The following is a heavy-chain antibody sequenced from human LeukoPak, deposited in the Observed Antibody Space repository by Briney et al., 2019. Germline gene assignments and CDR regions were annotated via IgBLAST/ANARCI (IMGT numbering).Heavy chain of an antibody. CDR1: GGSISSYY. J-gene: IGHJ1*01. CDR2: RYYSGST. Sequence: SETPSLTCSVSGGSISSYYWTWIRQPPGKGLEWIGYRYYSGSTTYNPSLKSRVTISVDTSKSQFSLKLISVTAADTAIYYCARVRGDFETDWGQGTLVTVSS. D-gene: IGHD3-16*01. CDR3: ARVRGDFETD. V-gene: IGHV4-59*01.